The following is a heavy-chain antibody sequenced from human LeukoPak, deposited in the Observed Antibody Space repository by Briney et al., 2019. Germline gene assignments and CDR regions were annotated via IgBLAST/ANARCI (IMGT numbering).Heavy chain of an antibody. V-gene: IGHV4-31*03. CDR1: GGSTSSGDFY. J-gene: IGHJ4*02. CDR3: ARALGTGWSQKE. Sequence: SQTLSLTCTVSGGSTSSGDFYWSWIRQHPGKGLEWIGYIYYSGTTYYSPSLKSRVTISLDTSKNQFSLKLSSVTAADTAVYYCARALGTGWSQKEWGQGTPVTVSS. D-gene: IGHD6-19*01. CDR2: IYYSGTT.